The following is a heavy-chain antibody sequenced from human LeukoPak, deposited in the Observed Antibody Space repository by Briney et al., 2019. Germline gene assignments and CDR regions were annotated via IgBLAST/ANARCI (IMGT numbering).Heavy chain of an antibody. CDR3: ARDQGPSGLAWFDP. CDR1: GGSISSYY. CDR2: IYYSGST. V-gene: IGHV4-59*01. Sequence: SETLSLTCTVSGGSISSYYWSWIRQPPGKGLEWIGYIYYSGSTNYNPSPKSRVTISVDTSKNQFSLKLSSVTAADTAVYYCARDQGPSGLAWFDPWGQGTLVTVSS. D-gene: IGHD5-12*01. J-gene: IGHJ5*02.